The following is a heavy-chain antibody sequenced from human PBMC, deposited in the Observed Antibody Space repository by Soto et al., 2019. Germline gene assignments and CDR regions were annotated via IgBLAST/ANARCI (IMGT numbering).Heavy chain of an antibody. CDR1: GFTFTRYS. V-gene: IGHV3-21*06. CDR2: ISSTTNYI. CDR3: ARESEDLTSNFDY. J-gene: IGHJ4*02. Sequence: PGGSLRLSCAASGFTFTRYSINWVRQAPGKGLEWVSSISSTTNYIYYGDSMKGRFTTSRDNAKNSLYLEMNSLRAEDTAVYYCARESEDLTSNFDYWGQGTLVTVSS.